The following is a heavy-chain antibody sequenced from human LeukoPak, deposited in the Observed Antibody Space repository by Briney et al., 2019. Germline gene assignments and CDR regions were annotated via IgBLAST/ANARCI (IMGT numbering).Heavy chain of an antibody. CDR2: INPNSGGT. J-gene: IGHJ4*02. V-gene: IGHV1-2*02. CDR3: ARGLAIFGVVIPTFFDS. Sequence: ASVKVSCKASGYIFTGYYIHWVRQAPGQGLEWMGWINPNSGGTDYAQKFQGRAIMTRDTSITTAYMELNSLISDDTAVYYCARGLAIFGVVIPTFFDSWGQGTLVTVSS. D-gene: IGHD3-3*01. CDR1: GYIFTGYY.